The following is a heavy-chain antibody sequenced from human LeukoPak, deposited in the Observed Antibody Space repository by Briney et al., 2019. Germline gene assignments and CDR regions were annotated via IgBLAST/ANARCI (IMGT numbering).Heavy chain of an antibody. CDR2: IYHSGST. V-gene: IGHV4-59*01. Sequence: SETLSLTCTVSGGSISTYYWNWIRQPPGKGLEWIGYIYHSGSTNYNPSLQSRVTISVDTSKNQFSLNLNSVTAADTAVYYCARGYCTNGVCYYFDYWGQGTLVTVSS. CDR3: ARGYCTNGVCYYFDY. CDR1: GGSISTYY. J-gene: IGHJ4*02. D-gene: IGHD2-8*01.